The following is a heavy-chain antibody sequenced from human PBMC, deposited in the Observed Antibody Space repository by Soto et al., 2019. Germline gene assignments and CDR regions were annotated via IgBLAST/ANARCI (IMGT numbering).Heavy chain of an antibody. CDR1: GYTFTSYY. CDR3: ARGGIRYDILTGYYPFDY. Sequence: ASVKVSCMASGYTFTSYYMHWVRQAPGQGLEWMGIIHPSGGSTSYAQKFQGRVTMTRDTSTSTVCMELSSLRSEDTAVYYCARGGIRYDILTGYYPFDYWGQGTLVTVSS. J-gene: IGHJ4*02. V-gene: IGHV1-46*03. D-gene: IGHD3-9*01. CDR2: IHPSGGST.